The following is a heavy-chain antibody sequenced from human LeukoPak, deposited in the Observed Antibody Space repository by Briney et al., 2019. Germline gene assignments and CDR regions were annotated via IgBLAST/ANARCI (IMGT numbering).Heavy chain of an antibody. CDR3: AREGCSSTSCYRINWFDP. CDR1: GGSISSGSCY. V-gene: IGHV4-61*02. J-gene: IGHJ5*02. CDR2: IYTSGST. D-gene: IGHD2-2*01. Sequence: SQTLSLTCTVSGGSISSGSCYWSWIRQPAGKGLEWIGRIYTSGSTNYNPSLKSRVTISVDTSKNQFSLKLSSVTAADTAVYYCAREGCSSTSCYRINWFDPWGQGTLVTVSS.